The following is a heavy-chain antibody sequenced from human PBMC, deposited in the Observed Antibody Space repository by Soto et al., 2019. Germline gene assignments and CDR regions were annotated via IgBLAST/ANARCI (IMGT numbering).Heavy chain of an antibody. D-gene: IGHD3-22*01. CDR1: GDSVSSNSAA. V-gene: IGHV6-1*01. CDR3: ARAAKKKTYYYDSSGLGHLDY. Sequence: SQTLSLTCAISGDSVSSNSAAWNWIRQSPSRGLEWLGRTYYRSKWYNDYAVSVKSRITINPDTSKNQFSLQLNSVTPEDTAVKYCARAAKKKTYYYDSSGLGHLDYWGQGTLVTVSS. CDR2: TYYRSKWYN. J-gene: IGHJ4*02.